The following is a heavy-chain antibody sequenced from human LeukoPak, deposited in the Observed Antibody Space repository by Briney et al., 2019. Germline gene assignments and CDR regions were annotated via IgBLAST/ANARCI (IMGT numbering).Heavy chain of an antibody. V-gene: IGHV3-7*01. CDR1: GFTFSSYW. D-gene: IGHD2-15*01. Sequence: PGGSLRLSCAASGFTFSSYWMSWVRQAPGKGLEWVANIKENGSENYYVDSVKGRFTISRDNANNSLYLQMNSLRAEDTAVYYCARDGSSFDYWGQGALVTVSS. J-gene: IGHJ4*02. CDR2: IKENGSEN. CDR3: ARDGSSFDY.